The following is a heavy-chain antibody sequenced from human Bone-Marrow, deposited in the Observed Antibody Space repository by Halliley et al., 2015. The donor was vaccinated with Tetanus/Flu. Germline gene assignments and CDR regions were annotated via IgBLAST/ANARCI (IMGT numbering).Heavy chain of an antibody. CDR1: GVSLTSSSYY. CDR2: LYYSGST. D-gene: IGHD6-19*01. J-gene: IGHJ4*02. CDR3: ARGNPDNTRGWYWRQMIDY. V-gene: IGHV4-39*07. Sequence: TLSLTCTVSGVSLTSSSYYWGWIRQPPGKGLEWIGSLYYSGSTFYNPFLKSRVTISVDKSKNQFSLKLRSVTAADTAVYYCARGNPDNTRGWYWRQMIDYWGQGTLVAVSS.